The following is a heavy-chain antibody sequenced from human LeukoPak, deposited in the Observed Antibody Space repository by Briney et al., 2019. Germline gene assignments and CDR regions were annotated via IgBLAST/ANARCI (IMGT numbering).Heavy chain of an antibody. CDR1: GFTFNAYA. V-gene: IGHV3-23*01. D-gene: IGHD3-16*01. CDR2: ISSSGDAT. J-gene: IGHJ4*01. Sequence: GGSLRLSCVVSGFTFNAYAMSGVRQRPGKGPEGGSSISSSGDATEYAESVKDRLSISRDNAKKTLYLQIHDPRGDDPAIYYCAKDPRAMGRYFFDDWGQGRLVIVSS. CDR3: AKDPRAMGRYFFDD.